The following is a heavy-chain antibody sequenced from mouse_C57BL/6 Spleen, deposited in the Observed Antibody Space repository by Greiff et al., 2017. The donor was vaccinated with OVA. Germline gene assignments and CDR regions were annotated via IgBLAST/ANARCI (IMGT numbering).Heavy chain of an antibody. CDR2: ISDGGSYT. CDR1: GFTFSSYA. CDR3: ARDRNSPFDV. J-gene: IGHJ1*03. Sequence: DVMLVESGGGLVKPGGSLKLSCAASGFTFSSYAMSWVRQTPEKRLEWVATISDGGSYTYYPDNVKGRFTISRDNAKNNLYLQMSHLKSEDTAMYYCARDRNSPFDVWGTGTTVTVSS. V-gene: IGHV5-4*01.